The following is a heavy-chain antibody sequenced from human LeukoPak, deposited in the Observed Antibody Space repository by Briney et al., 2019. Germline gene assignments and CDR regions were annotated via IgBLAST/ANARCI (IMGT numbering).Heavy chain of an antibody. CDR1: GFTFSSYG. V-gene: IGHV3-23*01. J-gene: IGHJ6*03. D-gene: IGHD6-19*01. CDR2: ISGSGGST. CDR3: AKDPHAGSSGWWRTYYYYYMDV. Sequence: PGGSLRLSCAASGFTFSSYGMSWVRQAPGKGLEWVSAISGSGGSTYYADSVKGRFAISRDNSKNTLYLQMNSLRAEDTAVYYCAKDPHAGSSGWWRTYYYYYMDVWGKGTTVTVSS.